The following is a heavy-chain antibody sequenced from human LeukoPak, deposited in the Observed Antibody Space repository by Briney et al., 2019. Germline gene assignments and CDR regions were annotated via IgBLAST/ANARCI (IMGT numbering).Heavy chain of an antibody. Sequence: SETLSLTCAVYGGSFSGYYWSWIRQPPGKGLEWIGEINHSGSTNYNPSLKSRVTISVDTSKNQFSLKLSSVTAADTAVYYCARDRSSGYYYVGAFDIWGQGTMVTVSS. CDR2: INHSGST. J-gene: IGHJ3*02. V-gene: IGHV4-34*01. D-gene: IGHD3-22*01. CDR1: GGSFSGYY. CDR3: ARDRSSGYYYVGAFDI.